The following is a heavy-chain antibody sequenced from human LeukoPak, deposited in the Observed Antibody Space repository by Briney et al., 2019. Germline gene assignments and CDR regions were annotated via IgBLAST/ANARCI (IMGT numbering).Heavy chain of an antibody. Sequence: SETLSLTCAVYGGSFSGYYWSWIRQPPGKGLEWIGEINYSGSTNYNPSLKSRVTISVDTSKNQFSLKLSSVTAADTAVYYCARHKRWLQPPGDWGQGTLVTVSS. J-gene: IGHJ4*02. D-gene: IGHD5-24*01. V-gene: IGHV4-34*01. CDR3: ARHKRWLQPPGD. CDR1: GGSFSGYY. CDR2: INYSGST.